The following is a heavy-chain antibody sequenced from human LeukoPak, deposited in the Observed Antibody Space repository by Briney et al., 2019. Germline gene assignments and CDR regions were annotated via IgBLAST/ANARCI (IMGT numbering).Heavy chain of an antibody. Sequence: SGTLSLTCGVSGGSISGTNWWSWVRQPPGKGLEWIGYIYFSGSAYYNPSLKSRVTISVDTTKNQFSLKLSSVTAADTAVYYCVRDRSGYDHLDYWGQGTLVTVSS. CDR3: VRDRSGYDHLDY. J-gene: IGHJ4*02. D-gene: IGHD5-12*01. V-gene: IGHV4-30-4*01. CDR1: GGSISGTNW. CDR2: IYFSGSA.